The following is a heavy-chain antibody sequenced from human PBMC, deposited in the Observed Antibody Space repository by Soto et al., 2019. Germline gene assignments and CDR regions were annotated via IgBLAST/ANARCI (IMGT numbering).Heavy chain of an antibody. CDR2: IYYSGST. J-gene: IGHJ6*03. V-gene: IGHV4-59*01. CDR3: ARALTGYYMNYYYYYMDV. CDR1: GGSISSYY. Sequence: SETLSLTCTVSGGSISSYYWSWIRQPPGKGLEWIGYIYYSGSTNYNPSLKSRVTISVDTSKNQFSLKLSSVTAADTAVYYCARALTGYYMNYYYYYMDVWGKGTTVTVSS. D-gene: IGHD3-9*01.